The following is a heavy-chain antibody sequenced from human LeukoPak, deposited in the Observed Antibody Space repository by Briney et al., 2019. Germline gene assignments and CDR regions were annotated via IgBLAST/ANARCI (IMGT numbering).Heavy chain of an antibody. V-gene: IGHV3-23*01. CDR3: AECRDYYGSGSYLPY. D-gene: IGHD3-10*01. Sequence: GGSLRLSCAASGFTFSSYVMSWVRQAPGKGLEWVSAISGSGDSTYYADSVKGRFTISRDNSKNTLYLQMNSLRAEDTAVYYCAECRDYYGSGSYLPYWGQETLVTVSS. J-gene: IGHJ4*02. CDR2: ISGSGDST. CDR1: GFTFSSYV.